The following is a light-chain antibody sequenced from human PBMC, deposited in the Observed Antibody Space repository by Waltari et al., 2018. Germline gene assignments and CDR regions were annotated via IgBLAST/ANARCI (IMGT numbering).Light chain of an antibody. CDR1: QGITSY. V-gene: IGKV1-12*01. CDR3: QQANSFPLT. CDR2: AAS. Sequence: DIQMTQSPSSVSASVRDRVTITCRASQGITSYLAWYQHKPGKAPKLLIYAASYLQSGVPSRFSGSGSGTYFTLTISSLQPEDFGIYYCQQANSFPLTFGGGTKVEIK. J-gene: IGKJ4*01.